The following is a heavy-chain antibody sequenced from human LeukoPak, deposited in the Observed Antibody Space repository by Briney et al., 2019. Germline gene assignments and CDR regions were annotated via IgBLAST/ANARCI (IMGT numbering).Heavy chain of an antibody. D-gene: IGHD3/OR15-3a*01. J-gene: IGHJ4*01. V-gene: IGHV4-59*08. CDR3: ARLKLRFDFSTGNHYYFDS. CDR2: IYYSGII. CDR1: GGSISSYY. Sequence: SEALSLTCTVSGGSISSYYWSWIRQSPGKGLEWIGYIYYSGIINYNPSLKSRVTISIDTSKNQFSLKLTSVTAADTAVYYCARLKLRFDFSTGNHYYFDSWGQGTLVIVSS.